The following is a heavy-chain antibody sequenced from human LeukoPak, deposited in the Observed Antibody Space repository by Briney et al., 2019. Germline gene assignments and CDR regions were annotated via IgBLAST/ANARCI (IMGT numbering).Heavy chain of an antibody. D-gene: IGHD5-18*01. Sequence: GSLRLSCVASGFTVSTKYMTWVRQAPGKGLGWVSVVYSSGSTYYADSVKGRFTISRDNSKNTLYLQMNSLRAEDTAVYYCAKGSGRGYSYGLEYWGQGTLVTVSS. CDR2: VYSSGST. J-gene: IGHJ4*02. CDR3: AKGSGRGYSYGLEY. V-gene: IGHV3-53*01. CDR1: GFTVSTKY.